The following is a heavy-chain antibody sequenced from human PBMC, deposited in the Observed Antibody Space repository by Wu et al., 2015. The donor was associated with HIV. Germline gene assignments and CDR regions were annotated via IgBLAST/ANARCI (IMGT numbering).Heavy chain of an antibody. V-gene: IGHV1-2*02. J-gene: IGHJ3*02. CDR2: INPNSGGT. D-gene: IGHD6-19*01. CDR3: ARDMGHEGRQWLVQPGAFDI. Sequence: VRLVQSGAVIKTPGSSVKISCRASGYNFRDYSIHWVRLIPDKGFEWMGWINPNSGGTNSAQKFQGRVTMTRDTSISTAYMELSRLRSDDTAVYYCARDMGHEGRQWLVQPGAFDIWGQGTMVTVSS. CDR1: GYNFRDYS.